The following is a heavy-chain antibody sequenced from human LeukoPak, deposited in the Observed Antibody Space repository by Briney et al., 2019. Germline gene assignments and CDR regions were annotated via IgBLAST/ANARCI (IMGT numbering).Heavy chain of an antibody. CDR3: ARQKPSTFRQYGRGSPLDS. CDR2: INQRGNS. D-gene: IGHD2-15*01. CDR1: GGSLSGSY. Sequence: SESLSLTCDVNGGSLSGSYCSWIRQSPEKGLEWIGEINQRGNSNYNPSLKSRVTILLNPSKNQYSRRPGSLTAADLAGVYFARQKPSTFRQYGRGSPLDSWGQGTLVTVPS. J-gene: IGHJ4*02. V-gene: IGHV4-34*01.